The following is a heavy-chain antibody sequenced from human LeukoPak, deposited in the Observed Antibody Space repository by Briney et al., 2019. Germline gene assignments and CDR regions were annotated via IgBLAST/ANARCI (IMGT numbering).Heavy chain of an antibody. V-gene: IGHV3-7*01. CDR2: IKQHGSEK. CDR1: GFTFSSYW. Sequence: GGSLRLSCAGSGFTFSSYWMSWVRQAPGKGLEWVAKIKQHGSEKYYVDSVKGRFTISRDNAKNSLYLQMNSLRAEDTAVYYCARVRSNYYDSSGYYYRPYDWFDPWGQGTLVTVSS. D-gene: IGHD3-22*01. J-gene: IGHJ5*02. CDR3: ARVRSNYYDSSGYYYRPYDWFDP.